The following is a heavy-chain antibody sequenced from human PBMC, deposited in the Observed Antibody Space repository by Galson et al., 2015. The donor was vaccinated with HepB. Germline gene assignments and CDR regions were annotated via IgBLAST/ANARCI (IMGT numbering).Heavy chain of an antibody. CDR1: GFSLSNYA. Sequence: SLRLSCAASGFSLSNYAMSWVRQGTGKGLEWVSTIGGSGGRTHYAESVKGRFTISRDTSKNTLYLQMNSLRAEDTAVYYCAMDPSGGNSLFDYWGQGTLVTVSS. J-gene: IGHJ4*02. CDR2: IGGSGGRT. V-gene: IGHV3-23*01. D-gene: IGHD4-23*01. CDR3: AMDPSGGNSLFDY.